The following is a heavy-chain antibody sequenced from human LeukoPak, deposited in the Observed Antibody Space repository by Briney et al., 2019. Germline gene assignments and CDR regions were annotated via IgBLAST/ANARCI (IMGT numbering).Heavy chain of an antibody. V-gene: IGHV4-39*07. CDR2: IYYSGST. D-gene: IGHD4-17*01. CDR1: GGSISSSSYY. CDR3: TREYGFMTTVFHAFDI. J-gene: IGHJ3*02. Sequence: SETLSLTCTVSGGSISSSSYYWGWIRQPPGKGLEWIGSIYYSGSTYYNPSLKSRVTISVDTSKNQFSLKLSSVTAADTAIYYCTREYGFMTTVFHAFDIWGQGTMVTVSS.